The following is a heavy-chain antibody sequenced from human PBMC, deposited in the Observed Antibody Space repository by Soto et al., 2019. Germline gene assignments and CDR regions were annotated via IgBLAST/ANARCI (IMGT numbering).Heavy chain of an antibody. J-gene: IGHJ5*02. V-gene: IGHV1-18*04. CDR3: ARDLAAATVGWFDP. CDR2: ISAYNGNT. CDR1: GYTFTSYG. D-gene: IGHD6-13*01. Sequence: ASVKVSGKASGYTFTSYGISWVRQAPGQGLEWMGWISAYNGNTNYAQKLQGRVTMTTDTSTSTAYMELRSLRSDDTAVYYCARDLAAATVGWFDPWGQGTLVTVSS.